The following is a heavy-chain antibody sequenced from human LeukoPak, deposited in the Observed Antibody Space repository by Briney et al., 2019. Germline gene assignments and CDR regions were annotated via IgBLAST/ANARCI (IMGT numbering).Heavy chain of an antibody. Sequence: GGSLRLSCAASGFTSSSYAMSWVRQAPGKGLEWVSAISGSGGSTYYADSVKGRFTISRDNSKNTLYLQMNSLRAEDTAVYYCAKHSGRYNWFDPWGQGTLVTVSS. CDR2: ISGSGGST. D-gene: IGHD1-26*01. CDR1: GFTSSSYA. V-gene: IGHV3-23*01. J-gene: IGHJ5*02. CDR3: AKHSGRYNWFDP.